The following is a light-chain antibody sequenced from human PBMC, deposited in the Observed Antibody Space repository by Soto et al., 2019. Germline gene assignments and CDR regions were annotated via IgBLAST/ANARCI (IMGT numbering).Light chain of an antibody. V-gene: IGKV1-5*03. CDR3: QQYNSYSPT. J-gene: IGKJ1*01. Sequence: IQMTQSPSTLSGSVGDRVTITCRASQTISSWLAWYQQKPGKAPKLLIYKASTLKSGVPSRFSGSGSETEFTLTISGLQPGDSATYYCQQYNSYSPTFGQGTKV. CDR1: QTISSW. CDR2: KAS.